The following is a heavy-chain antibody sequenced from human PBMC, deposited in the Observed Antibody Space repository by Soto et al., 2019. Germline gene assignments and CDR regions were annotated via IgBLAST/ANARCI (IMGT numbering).Heavy chain of an antibody. D-gene: IGHD4-17*01. CDR2: IIPILGIA. CDR1: GGTFSSYT. J-gene: IGHJ4*02. V-gene: IGHV1-69*02. CDR3: ARAAKGTVTVDY. Sequence: QDQLVQSGAEVKKPGSSVKVSCKASGGTFSSYTISWVRQAPGQGLEWMGRIIPILGIANYAQKFQGRVTITADKSTSTAYMELSSLRSEDTAVYYCARAAKGTVTVDYWGQGTLVTVSS.